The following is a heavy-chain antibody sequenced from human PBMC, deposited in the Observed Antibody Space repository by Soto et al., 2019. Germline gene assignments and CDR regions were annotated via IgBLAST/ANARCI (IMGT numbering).Heavy chain of an antibody. Sequence: SETLSLTCTVSGGSISSGDYYWSWIRQPPGKGLEWIGYIYNDGSTYYNPSLKSRVIISLDTSKNRFSLKLSSVAAADTAVYYCARDLSGAYFDHWGQGTRVTVSS. CDR2: IYNDGST. CDR3: ARDLSGAYFDH. D-gene: IGHD5-12*01. V-gene: IGHV4-30-4*01. J-gene: IGHJ4*02. CDR1: GGSISSGDYY.